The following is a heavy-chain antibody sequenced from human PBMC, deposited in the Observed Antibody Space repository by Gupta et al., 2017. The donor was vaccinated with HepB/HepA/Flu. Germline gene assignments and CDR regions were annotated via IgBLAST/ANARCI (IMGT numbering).Heavy chain of an antibody. V-gene: IGHV1-69*04. Sequence: QVQLVQSGAEVKTPGSSVKVSCKASGGTFSSYAISWVRQAPGQGLEWMGRIIPILGIANYAQKFQGRVTITADKSTRTAYMELSSLRSEETAVYPCARVDFTSTGSGDDDLHNGFDPGVQGTLVTVSS. J-gene: IGHJ5*02. CDR2: IIPILGIA. CDR1: GGTFSSYA. D-gene: IGHD4-17*01. CDR3: ARVDFTSTGSGDDDLHNGFDP.